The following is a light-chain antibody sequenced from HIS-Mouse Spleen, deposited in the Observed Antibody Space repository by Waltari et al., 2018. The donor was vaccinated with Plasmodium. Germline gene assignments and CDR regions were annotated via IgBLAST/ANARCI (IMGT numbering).Light chain of an antibody. Sequence: SSELTQPPSVSVSPGQTARITCSGDNLGENYACWYQQKPGPSPVLVIYQDSTRPSGIPERFSGSNSGNTATLTISGTQAMDEADYYCQAWDSSTVVFGGGTKLTVL. CDR2: QDS. CDR1: NLGENY. J-gene: IGLJ2*01. V-gene: IGLV3-1*01. CDR3: QAWDSSTVV.